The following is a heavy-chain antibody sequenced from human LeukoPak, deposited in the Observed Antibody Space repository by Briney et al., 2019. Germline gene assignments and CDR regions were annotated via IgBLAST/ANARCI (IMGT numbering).Heavy chain of an antibody. CDR1: GYTFTGYY. D-gene: IGHD2-15*01. CDR2: INPNSGGT. V-gene: IGHV1-2*02. Sequence: SVKVSCKASGYTFTGYYMHWVRQAPGQGLEWMGWINPNSGGTNYAQKFQGRVTMTRDTSISTAYMELSGLRSDDTAVYYCSRDSGYCSGGSCWYFDFWGQGTLVTVSA. J-gene: IGHJ4*02. CDR3: SRDSGYCSGGSCWYFDF.